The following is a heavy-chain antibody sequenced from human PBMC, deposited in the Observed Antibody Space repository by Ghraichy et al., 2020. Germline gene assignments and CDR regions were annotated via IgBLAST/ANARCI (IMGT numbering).Heavy chain of an antibody. CDR2: IYYSGST. J-gene: IGHJ4*02. D-gene: IGHD3-10*01. Sequence: SETLSLTCTVSGGSISSYYWSWIRQPPGKGLEWIGYIYYSGSTNYNPSLKSRVTISVDTSKNQFSLKLSSVTAADTAVYYCARLAMVRVALFDYWGQGTLVTVSS. CDR3: ARLAMVRVALFDY. V-gene: IGHV4-59*01. CDR1: GGSISSYY.